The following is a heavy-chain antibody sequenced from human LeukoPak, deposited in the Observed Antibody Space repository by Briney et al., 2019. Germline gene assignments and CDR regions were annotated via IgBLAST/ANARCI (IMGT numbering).Heavy chain of an antibody. CDR2: VNTYSGAT. J-gene: IGHJ5*02. Sequence: ASVKVSCKGSNYRFTDFYIHWVRQAPGQGLEWMGWVNTYSGATNYAQEFQDRVTMTTDTSINTAFLDLSRLTPDDTAIYYCARNGKFDNWFDPWGPGTLVAVSS. V-gene: IGHV1-2*02. CDR1: NYRFTDFY. CDR3: ARNGKFDNWFDP. D-gene: IGHD1-26*01.